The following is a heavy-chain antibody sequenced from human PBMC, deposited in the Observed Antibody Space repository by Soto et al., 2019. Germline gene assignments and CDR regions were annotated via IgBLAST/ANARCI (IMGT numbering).Heavy chain of an antibody. D-gene: IGHD1-1*01. CDR2: IGGSGGST. J-gene: IGHJ3*02. Sequence: GGSLRLSCAASGFTFSSYAMSWVRQAPGKGLEWVSAIGGSGGSTYYADSVKGRFTISRDNSKNTLYLQMNSLRAEDTAVYYCANWGGTTGTEDAFGIWGHGTMVTVSS. CDR3: ANWGGTTGTEDAFGI. V-gene: IGHV3-23*01. CDR1: GFTFSSYA.